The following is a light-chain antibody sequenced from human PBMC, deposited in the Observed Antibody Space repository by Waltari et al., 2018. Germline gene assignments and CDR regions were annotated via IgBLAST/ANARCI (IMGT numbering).Light chain of an antibody. V-gene: IGLV3-25*03. CDR2: KDT. J-gene: IGLJ3*02. Sequence: SYELTQSPSVSVSPGQTARITCSGAALQKQYAYGYQQKPGQAPVLVMYKDTERPSGIPERFSGSSSGTTVTLTINGVQAEDEADYYCESTDNSDTWVFGGGTKLTVL. CDR3: ESTDNSDTWV. CDR1: ALQKQY.